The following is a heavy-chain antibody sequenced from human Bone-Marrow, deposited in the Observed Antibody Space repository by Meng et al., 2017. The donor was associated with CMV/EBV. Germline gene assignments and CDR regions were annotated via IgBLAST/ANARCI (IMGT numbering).Heavy chain of an antibody. CDR1: GYSFTHYS. CDR2: IYPGDSDT. D-gene: IGHD4-17*01. J-gene: IGHJ4*02. CDR3: ARPPHGDYIDN. V-gene: IGHV5-51*01. Sequence: CKASGYSFTHYSIGWVRQMPGKGLEWTGIIYPGDSDTRYSPSFQGQVTISADKSITTAYLQWSSLKASDTAIYYCARPPHGDYIDNWGQGTLVTVSS.